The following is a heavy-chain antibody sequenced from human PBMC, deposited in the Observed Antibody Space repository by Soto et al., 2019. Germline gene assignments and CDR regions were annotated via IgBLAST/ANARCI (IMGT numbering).Heavy chain of an antibody. CDR1: GGSFSGYY. V-gene: IGHV4-34*01. D-gene: IGHD2-2*01. CDR3: ARPTYCSSTNCNDAFDI. CDR2: INHSGST. Sequence: SETLSLTCTVYGGSFSGYYWSWIRQPPGKGLEWIGEINHSGSTNYNPSLKSRVTISVDTSKNQFSLKLRSVTAADTAVYYCARPTYCSSTNCNDAFDIWGQGTMVTVSS. J-gene: IGHJ3*02.